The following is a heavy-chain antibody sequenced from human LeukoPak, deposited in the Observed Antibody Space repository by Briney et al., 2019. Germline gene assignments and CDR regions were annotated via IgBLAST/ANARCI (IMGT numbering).Heavy chain of an antibody. Sequence: GASLKISSKGSGYRFTSYWFGWVRRLPGKGLEWRGVIYPCDSGTSYSPSFQGQVTISADTSISTAYLQWSSLKASDTAMYYCARLYDFWSGYYSFDYWGQGTLVTVSS. V-gene: IGHV5-51*01. D-gene: IGHD3-3*01. CDR3: ARLYDFWSGYYSFDY. J-gene: IGHJ4*02. CDR2: IYPCDSGT. CDR1: GYRFTSYW.